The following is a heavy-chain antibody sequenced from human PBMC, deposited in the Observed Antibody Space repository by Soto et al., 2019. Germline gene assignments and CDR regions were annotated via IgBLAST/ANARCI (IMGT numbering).Heavy chain of an antibody. CDR3: ARDPRTARASAMDV. J-gene: IGHJ6*02. Sequence: GGSLRLSCAPSGFTFSNYWMSWVRQAPGQGLEWVASIKQDGSVKHYVDSVKGRFTISRDNAEKSLHLQMTSLRAEDTAVYYCARDPRTARASAMDVWGQGTTVTVSS. V-gene: IGHV3-7*01. CDR2: IKQDGSVK. D-gene: IGHD6-6*01. CDR1: GFTFSNYW.